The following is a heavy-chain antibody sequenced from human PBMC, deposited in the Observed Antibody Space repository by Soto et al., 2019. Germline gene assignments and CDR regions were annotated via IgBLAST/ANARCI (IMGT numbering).Heavy chain of an antibody. CDR2: ISGSGGST. J-gene: IGHJ3*02. V-gene: IGHV3-23*01. D-gene: IGHD2-8*01. CDR3: AKDLVGLMVYAMVPDAFDI. CDR1: GFTFSSYA. Sequence: EVQLLESGGGLVQPGGSLRLSCAASGFTFSSYAMSWVRQAPGKGLEWVSAISGSGGSTYYADSVKGRFTISRDNSKNTLYLQMNRLRAEDTAVYYCAKDLVGLMVYAMVPDAFDIWGQGTMVTVSS.